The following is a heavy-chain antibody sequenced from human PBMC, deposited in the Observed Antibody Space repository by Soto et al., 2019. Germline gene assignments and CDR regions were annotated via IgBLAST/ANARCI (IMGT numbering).Heavy chain of an antibody. CDR3: AREMAGIGGEYDS. CDR1: GYTFTKYG. J-gene: IGHJ4*02. V-gene: IGHV1-18*01. CDR2: ISGSSGNA. Sequence: QVQLVQSGAEVKNPGASVKVSCKTSGYTFTKYGVGWVRQAPGQGLEWMGWISGSSGNANYAEKVQGRITLTTDTSSSTAYIELRSLRSDDPAVYYCAREMAGIGGEYDSWGQGTLVTVSS. D-gene: IGHD3-16*01.